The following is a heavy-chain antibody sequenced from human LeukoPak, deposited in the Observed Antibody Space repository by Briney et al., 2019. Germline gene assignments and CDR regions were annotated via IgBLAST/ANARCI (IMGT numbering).Heavy chain of an antibody. V-gene: IGHV3-30*04. CDR1: GFTFSSYA. Sequence: PGGSLRLSCAASGFTFSSYAMHWVRQAPGKGLEWVAVISYDGSNKYYADSVKGRFTISRDNSKNTLYLQMNSLRAEDTAVYYCATGGIYCGGDCYSDAFDIWGQGTMVTVSS. CDR3: ATGGIYCGGDCYSDAFDI. CDR2: ISYDGSNK. D-gene: IGHD2-21*02. J-gene: IGHJ3*02.